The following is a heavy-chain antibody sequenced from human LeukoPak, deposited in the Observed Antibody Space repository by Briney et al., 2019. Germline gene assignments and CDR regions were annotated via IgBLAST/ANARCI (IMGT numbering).Heavy chain of an antibody. CDR2: ISSSSSYI. J-gene: IGHJ4*02. Sequence: PGGSLRLSCAASEFTISDYYMSWIRQAPGEGLEWVSSISSSSSYIYYADSVKGRFTISRDNAKNSLYLQMNSMRAEDTAVYYCARGGADSGWYEGYWGQGTLVTVSS. CDR3: ARGGADSGWYEGY. CDR1: EFTISDYY. D-gene: IGHD6-19*01. V-gene: IGHV3-11*06.